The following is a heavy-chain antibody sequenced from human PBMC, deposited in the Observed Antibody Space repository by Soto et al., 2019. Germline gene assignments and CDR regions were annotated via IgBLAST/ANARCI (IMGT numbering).Heavy chain of an antibody. CDR1: GFIFTDAW. Sequence: EVQLVESGGGLVRPGGSLRLSCATSGFIFTDAWMNWVRQAPGKGLEWVGGVKTKAEGERRDYGEAVQGSLTISKDDSNNIILQQMTSHRTEDTAVYYGKTWSVEGYGGQGVLVTVSS. J-gene: IGHJ4*02. D-gene: IGHD2-2*01. V-gene: IGHV3-15*07. CDR2: VKTKAEGERR. CDR3: KTWSVEGY.